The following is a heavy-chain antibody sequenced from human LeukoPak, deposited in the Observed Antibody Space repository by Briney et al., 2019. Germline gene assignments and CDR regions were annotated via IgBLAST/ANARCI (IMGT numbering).Heavy chain of an antibody. V-gene: IGHV1-46*01. D-gene: IGHD1-26*01. CDR2: INPSGGST. CDR1: GYTFTSYY. J-gene: IGHJ5*02. Sequence: GASVKVSCTASGYTFTSYYMHWVRQAPGQGLEWMGIINPSGGSTSYAQKFQGRVTMTRDISTSTVYMELSSLRSEDTAVYYCARDTQGGFDPWGQGTLVTVSS. CDR3: ARDTQGGFDP.